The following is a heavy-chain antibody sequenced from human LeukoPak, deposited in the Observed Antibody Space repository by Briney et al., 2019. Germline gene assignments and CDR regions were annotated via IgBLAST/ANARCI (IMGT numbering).Heavy chain of an antibody. CDR3: TGNYYGSGSYADFDY. Sequence: PGGSLRLSCAASGFTFSSYAMHWVRQAPGKGLEWVAVISYDGSNKYYADSVKGRFTISRDNSKNTLYLQMNSLRAEDTAVYYCTGNYYGSGSYADFDYWGQGTLVTVSS. J-gene: IGHJ4*02. D-gene: IGHD3-10*01. V-gene: IGHV3-30*04. CDR1: GFTFSSYA. CDR2: ISYDGSNK.